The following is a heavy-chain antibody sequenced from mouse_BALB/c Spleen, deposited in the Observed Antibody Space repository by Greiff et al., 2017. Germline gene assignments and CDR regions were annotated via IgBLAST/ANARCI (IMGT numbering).Heavy chain of an antibody. V-gene: IGHV1S137*01. J-gene: IGHJ2*01. CDR2: ISTYYGDA. CDR1: GYTFTDYA. Sequence: QVQLQQSGAELVRPGVSVKISCKGSGYTFTDYAMHWVKQSHAKSLEWIGVISTYYGDASYNQKFKGKATMTVDKSSSTAYMELARLTSEDSAIYYYARAVVADYWGQGTTLTVSA. D-gene: IGHD1-1*01. CDR3: ARAVVADY.